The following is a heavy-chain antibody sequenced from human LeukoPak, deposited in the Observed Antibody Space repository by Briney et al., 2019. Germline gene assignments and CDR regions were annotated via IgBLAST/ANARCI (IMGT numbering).Heavy chain of an antibody. Sequence: GGSLRLSCAASGFTFSSYSMYWVRQAPGKGLEWVSYISSSSSTIYYADSVKGRFTISRDNSKNTLYLQMNSLRAEDTAVYYCAGLAAGMVDRDDYWGQGTLVTVSS. CDR3: AGLAAGMVDRDDY. V-gene: IGHV3-48*01. D-gene: IGHD6-13*01. CDR1: GFTFSSYS. J-gene: IGHJ4*02. CDR2: ISSSSSTI.